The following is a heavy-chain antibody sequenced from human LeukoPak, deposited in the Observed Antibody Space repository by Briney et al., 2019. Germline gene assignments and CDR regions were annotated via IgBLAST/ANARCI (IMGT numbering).Heavy chain of an antibody. D-gene: IGHD3-3*01. CDR2: INTNTGKP. CDR1: GYTFTNSA. Sequence: ASVKVSCKASGYTFTNSAMNWVRQAPGQGLEWMGWINTNTGKPTYAQGFTGRFVLSLDTSVRTAYLQINSLKAEDTAVYYCARGLSNAGDFWSGYYTFDYWGQGTLVTVSS. J-gene: IGHJ4*02. V-gene: IGHV7-4-1*02. CDR3: ARGLSNAGDFWSGYYTFDY.